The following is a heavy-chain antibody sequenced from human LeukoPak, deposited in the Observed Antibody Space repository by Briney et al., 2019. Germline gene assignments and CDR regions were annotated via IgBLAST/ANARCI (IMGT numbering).Heavy chain of an antibody. V-gene: IGHV4-39*01. CDR2: IDYSGST. CDR1: GGSISSTIYY. CDR3: ARTITVIKRYFDF. D-gene: IGHD3-22*01. Sequence: SETLSLTCTVSGGSISSTIYYWGWIRQPPGKGLEWIGSIDYSGSTYYNPSLKSRVTISVDTSKNQFSLNLSSVTAADTAVYYCARTITVIKRYFDFWGQGTLVTVSS. J-gene: IGHJ4*02.